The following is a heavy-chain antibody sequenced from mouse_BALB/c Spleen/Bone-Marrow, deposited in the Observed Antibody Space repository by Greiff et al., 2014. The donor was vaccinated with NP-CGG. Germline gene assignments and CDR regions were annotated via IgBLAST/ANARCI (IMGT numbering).Heavy chain of an antibody. D-gene: IGHD1-2*01. CDR3: ARDLYGYAAAFDY. V-gene: IGHV14-3*02. CDR2: IDPSNGNT. J-gene: IGHJ2*01. Sequence: EVQVVESGAELVKPGASVKLSCTASGFNIKDTYMHWVKQRPEKGLEWIGRIDPSNGNTKYDPKFQGKATITADTSSNTAYVQLSRPTADDAAVYCCARDLYGYAAAFDYWGQGTTLTVSS. CDR1: GFNIKDTY.